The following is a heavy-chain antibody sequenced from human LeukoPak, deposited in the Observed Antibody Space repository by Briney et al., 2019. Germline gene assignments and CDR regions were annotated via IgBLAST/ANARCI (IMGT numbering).Heavy chain of an antibody. V-gene: IGHV3-30*02. CDR2: IRYDGSNK. Sequence: GGSLRFSCAAAGFTFSSYGMHWVRQAPGKGLEWVAFIRYDGSNKYYADSCKGRFTISRDNSKNTLYLQMNSLRAEDTAVYYCAKDRTPWVKDAFDIWGQGTMVTVSS. CDR3: AKDRTPWVKDAFDI. CDR1: GFTFSSYG. D-gene: IGHD7-27*01. J-gene: IGHJ3*02.